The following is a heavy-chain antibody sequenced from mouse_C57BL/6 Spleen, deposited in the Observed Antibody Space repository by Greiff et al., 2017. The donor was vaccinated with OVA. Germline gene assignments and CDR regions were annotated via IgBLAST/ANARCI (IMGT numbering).Heavy chain of an antibody. CDR1: GYTFTSYT. CDR2: INPSSGYT. Sequence: VKLMESGAELARPGASVKMSCKASGYTFTSYTMHWVKQRPGQGLEWIGYINPSSGYTKYNQKFKDKATLTADKSSSTAYMQLSSLTSEDSAVYYCARYGSTDFDYWGQGTTLTVSS. D-gene: IGHD1-1*01. J-gene: IGHJ2*01. CDR3: ARYGSTDFDY. V-gene: IGHV1-4*01.